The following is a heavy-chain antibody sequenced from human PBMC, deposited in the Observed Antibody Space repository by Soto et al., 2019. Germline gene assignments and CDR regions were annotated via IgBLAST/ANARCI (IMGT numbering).Heavy chain of an antibody. J-gene: IGHJ3*02. CDR1: GGTFSSYA. CDR2: IIPIFGTA. D-gene: IGHD2-2*01. CDR3: ARYWQRDIVVVPAAMGDAFDI. Sequence: SVKVSCKASGGTFSSYAISRVRQAPGQGLEWMGGIIPIFGTANYAQKFQGRVTITADESTSTAYMELSSLRSEDTAVYYCARYWQRDIVVVPAAMGDAFDIWGQGTMVTVSS. V-gene: IGHV1-69*13.